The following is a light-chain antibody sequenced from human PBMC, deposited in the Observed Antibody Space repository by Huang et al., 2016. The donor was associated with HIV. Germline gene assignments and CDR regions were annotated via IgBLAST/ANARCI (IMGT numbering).Light chain of an antibody. Sequence: VMTQSPATLSVSPGERATLSCRASESILRNLAWYQQRPGQPPRLLIYGASVRLPGIPDRFSGSGSGTEFSLTISSLQSEDFAVYYCQQYNKWPPYTYGQGTKLEIK. V-gene: IGKV3-15*01. J-gene: IGKJ2*01. CDR2: GAS. CDR3: QQYNKWPPYT. CDR1: ESILRN.